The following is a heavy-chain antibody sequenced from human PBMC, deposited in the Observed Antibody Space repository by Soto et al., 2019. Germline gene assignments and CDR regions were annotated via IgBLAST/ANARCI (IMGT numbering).Heavy chain of an antibody. J-gene: IGHJ4*02. D-gene: IGHD6-13*01. CDR1: GFTFSSYA. Sequence: GGSLRLSCAASGFTFSSYAMSWVRQAPGKGLEWVSGINSNGGSTNYADSVKGRFTISRDNAKNTLYLQMNSLRAEDTAVYYCARALYSSSWYDYWGQGTLVTVSS. V-gene: IGHV3-23*01. CDR3: ARALYSSSWYDY. CDR2: INSNGGST.